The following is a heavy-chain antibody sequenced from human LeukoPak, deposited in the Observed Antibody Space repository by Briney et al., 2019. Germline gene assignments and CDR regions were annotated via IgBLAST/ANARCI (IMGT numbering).Heavy chain of an antibody. D-gene: IGHD3-10*01. J-gene: IGHJ4*02. CDR2: IIPILGIA. CDR3: ARDRYMVRGVKDY. CDR1: GGTFSSYA. Sequence: GASVKVTCKASGGTFSSYAISWVRQAPGQWLEWMGRIIPILGIANYAQKFQGRVTITADKSTSTAYMELSSLRSEDTAVYYCARDRYMVRGVKDYWGQGTLVTVSS. V-gene: IGHV1-69*04.